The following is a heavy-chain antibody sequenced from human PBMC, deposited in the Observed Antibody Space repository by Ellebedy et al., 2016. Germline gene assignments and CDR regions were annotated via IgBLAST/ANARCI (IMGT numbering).Heavy chain of an antibody. CDR2: ISYDGTIK. J-gene: IGHJ4*02. CDR1: GFTFSSYS. Sequence: GGSLRLXCAASGFTFSSYSMHWVRQAPGKGLEWVAVISYDGTIKYYADSVKGRFTISRDNSKNTLYLQMSSLRADDTAVYYCARAEGYFETRGYWEDYWGQGTLVNVSA. V-gene: IGHV3-30-3*01. CDR3: ARAEGYFETRGYWEDY. D-gene: IGHD3-22*01.